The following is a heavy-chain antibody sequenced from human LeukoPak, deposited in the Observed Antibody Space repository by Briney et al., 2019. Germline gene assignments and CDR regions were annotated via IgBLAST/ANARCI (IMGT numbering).Heavy chain of an antibody. CDR3: TRDRIQGDY. J-gene: IGHJ4*02. Sequence: PGGSLRLSCTASGFTFGDYAMSWVRQAPGKGLEWVGFIRSKAYGGTTEYAAPVKGRFTISRDDSKSIAYLQMNSLKTEDTAVYYCTRDRIQGDYWGQGTLVTVSS. CDR2: IRSKAYGGTT. CDR1: GFTFGDYA. D-gene: IGHD5-18*01. V-gene: IGHV3-49*04.